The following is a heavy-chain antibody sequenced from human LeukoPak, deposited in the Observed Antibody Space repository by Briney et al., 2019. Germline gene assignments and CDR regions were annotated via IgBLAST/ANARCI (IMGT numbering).Heavy chain of an antibody. CDR3: ASPRRLSYGDYRVGLGY. V-gene: IGHV3-30-3*01. CDR1: GFTFSSYA. Sequence: GGSLRLSCAASGFTFSSYAMHWVRQAPGKGLEWVAVISYDGSNKYYADSVKGRFTISRDNSKNTLYLQMNSLRAEDTAVYYCASPRRLSYGDYRVGLGYWGQGALVTVSS. D-gene: IGHD4-17*01. J-gene: IGHJ4*02. CDR2: ISYDGSNK.